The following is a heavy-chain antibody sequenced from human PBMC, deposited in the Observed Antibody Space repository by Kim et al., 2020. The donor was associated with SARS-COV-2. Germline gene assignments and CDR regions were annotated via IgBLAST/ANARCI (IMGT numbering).Heavy chain of an antibody. CDR2: IYPGDSDT. D-gene: IGHD3-22*01. J-gene: IGHJ1*01. CDR1: GYSFTSYW. V-gene: IGHV5-51*01. CDR3: ARQARWYYDSSGYYPGAECFQH. Sequence: GESLQISCKGSGYSFTSYWISWVRQMPGKGLEWMGIIYPGDSDTRYSPSFQGQVTISADKSISTAYLQWSSLKASDTAMYYCARQARWYYDSSGYYPGAECFQHWGQGTLVTVSS.